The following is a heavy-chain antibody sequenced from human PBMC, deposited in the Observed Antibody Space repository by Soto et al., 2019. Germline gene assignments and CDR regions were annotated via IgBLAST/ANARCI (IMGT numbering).Heavy chain of an antibody. Sequence: PGGSLRLSCAASGFTFSSYDMHWVRQATGKGLEWVSAIGTAGDTYYPGSVKGRFTISRENAKNSLYLQMNSLRAEDTAVYYCAREVYYYGSGSSYFDYWGQGTLVTVSS. D-gene: IGHD3-10*01. CDR2: IGTAGDT. CDR3: AREVYYYGSGSSYFDY. J-gene: IGHJ4*02. V-gene: IGHV3-13*01. CDR1: GFTFSSYD.